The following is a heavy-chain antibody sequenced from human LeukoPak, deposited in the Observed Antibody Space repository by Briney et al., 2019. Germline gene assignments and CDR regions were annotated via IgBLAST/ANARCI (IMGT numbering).Heavy chain of an antibody. CDR3: ARVSCSSTSCYYNWFDP. Sequence: SETLSLTCTVSGGSISSYYWSWIRQPAGKGLEWIGRIYTSGSTNYNPSLESRVTMSVDTSKNQLSLKLSSVTAADTAVYYCARVSCSSTSCYYNWFDPWGQGTLVTVSS. CDR2: IYTSGST. J-gene: IGHJ5*02. V-gene: IGHV4-4*07. D-gene: IGHD2-2*01. CDR1: GGSISSYY.